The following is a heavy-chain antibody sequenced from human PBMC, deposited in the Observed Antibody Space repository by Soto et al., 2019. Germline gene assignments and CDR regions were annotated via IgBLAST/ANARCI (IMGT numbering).Heavy chain of an antibody. V-gene: IGHV4-59*01. CDR2: IYYSGST. Sequence: PSETLSLTCTVSGGSISSYYWSWIRQPPGKGLEWIGYIYYSGSTNYNPSLKSRVTISVDTSKNQFSLKLSSVTAADTAVYYCARDPTYYDILTGPLGAFDIWGQGTMVTVSS. CDR1: GGSISSYY. D-gene: IGHD3-9*01. J-gene: IGHJ3*02. CDR3: ARDPTYYDILTGPLGAFDI.